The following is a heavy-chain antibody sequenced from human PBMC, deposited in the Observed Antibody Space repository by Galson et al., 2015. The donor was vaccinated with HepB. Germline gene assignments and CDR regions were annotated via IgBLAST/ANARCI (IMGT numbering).Heavy chain of an antibody. J-gene: IGHJ5*02. Sequence: SVKVSCKASGYTFTSYAMHWVRQAPGQRLEWMGWINAGNGNTKYSQKFQGRVTITRDTSASTAYMELSSLRSEDTAVYYCARDLGPIMITFGEGLWFDPWGQGTLVTVSS. CDR3: ARDLGPIMITFGEGLWFDP. V-gene: IGHV1-3*01. D-gene: IGHD3-16*01. CDR1: GYTFTSYA. CDR2: INAGNGNT.